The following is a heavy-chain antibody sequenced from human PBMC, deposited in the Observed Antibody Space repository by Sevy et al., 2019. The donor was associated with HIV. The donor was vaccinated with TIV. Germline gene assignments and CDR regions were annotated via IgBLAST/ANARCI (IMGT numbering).Heavy chain of an antibody. D-gene: IGHD3-3*01. V-gene: IGHV4-59*08. Sequence: SETLSLSCSVSDDSINSYYWSWIRQPPGKGLEWIGYIYNNIGSTSYNPSLTSRVTISVDTSKNQFSLKLTSVTAADTAVYYCARGAVVIGTAATPVLDFWGQGSLVIVSS. J-gene: IGHJ4*02. CDR2: IYNNIGST. CDR1: DDSINSYY. CDR3: ARGAVVIGTAATPVLDF.